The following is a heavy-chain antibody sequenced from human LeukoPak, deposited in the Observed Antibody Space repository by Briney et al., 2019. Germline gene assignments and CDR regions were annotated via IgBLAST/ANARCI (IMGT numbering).Heavy chain of an antibody. V-gene: IGHV3-30-3*01. CDR3: TTSLPHIVEVTTSDGGN. Sequence: GGSLRLSCAVSGFTFSSYAIHWVRQAPGKGLEWVSIISYDGNIKYYADSVKGRFTLSRDNSKNTLYLQMNSLRAEDTAVYYCTTSLPHIVEVTTSDGGNWGQGTLVTVSS. J-gene: IGHJ4*02. CDR1: GFTFSSYA. CDR2: ISYDGNIK. D-gene: IGHD2-21*02.